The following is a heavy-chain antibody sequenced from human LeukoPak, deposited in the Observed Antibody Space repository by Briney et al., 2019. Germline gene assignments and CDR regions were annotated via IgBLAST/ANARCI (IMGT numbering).Heavy chain of an antibody. CDR3: ARGGGWFGESRPDY. J-gene: IGHJ4*02. CDR1: GYTFTGYY. V-gene: IGHV1-2*04. Sequence: ASVKVSCKASGYTFTGYYMHWVRQAPGQGLEWMGWINPNSGGTNYAQKFQGWVTMTRDTSISTAYMELSRLRSEDTAVYYCARGGGWFGESRPDYWGQGTLVTVSS. CDR2: INPNSGGT. D-gene: IGHD3-10*01.